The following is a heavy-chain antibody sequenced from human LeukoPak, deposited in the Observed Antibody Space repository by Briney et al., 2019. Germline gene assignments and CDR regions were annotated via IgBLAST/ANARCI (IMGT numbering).Heavy chain of an antibody. CDR1: GFTFSSYW. V-gene: IGHV3-48*01. D-gene: IGHD4-17*01. CDR2: ISCSSSTI. J-gene: IGHJ4*02. Sequence: GGSLRLSCAASGFTFSSYWMSWVRQAPGKGLEWVSYISCSSSTIYYADSVKGRFTISRDNAKNSLYLQMNSLRAEDTAVYYCARDLRLYGDYIYWGQGTLVTVSS. CDR3: ARDLRLYGDYIY.